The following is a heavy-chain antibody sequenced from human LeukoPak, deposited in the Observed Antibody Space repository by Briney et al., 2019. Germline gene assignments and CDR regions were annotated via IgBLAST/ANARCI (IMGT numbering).Heavy chain of an antibody. CDR2: ICGSGGST. V-gene: IGHV3-23*01. J-gene: IGHJ4*02. Sequence: GGSLRLSCAASGFTFSSYAMSWVRQAPGKGLEWVSAICGSGGSTYYADSVKGRFTISRDNSKNTLYLQMNSLRAEDTAVYYCAKDSLLLWFGELSYLDYWGQGTLVTVSS. D-gene: IGHD3-10*01. CDR3: AKDSLLLWFGELSYLDY. CDR1: GFTFSSYA.